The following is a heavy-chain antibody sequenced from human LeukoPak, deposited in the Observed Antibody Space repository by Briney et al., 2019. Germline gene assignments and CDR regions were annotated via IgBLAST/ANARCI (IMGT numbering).Heavy chain of an antibody. CDR3: ASVYYDFWSGQRTPGY. J-gene: IGHJ4*02. Sequence: PSETLSLTCTVSGGSISSYYWSWIRQPPGKGLEWIGSIYHSGSTYYNPSLKSRVTISVDTSKNQFSLKLSSVTAADTAVYYCASVYYDFWSGQRTPGYWGQGTLVTVSS. V-gene: IGHV4-59*08. CDR2: IYHSGST. D-gene: IGHD3-3*01. CDR1: GGSISSYY.